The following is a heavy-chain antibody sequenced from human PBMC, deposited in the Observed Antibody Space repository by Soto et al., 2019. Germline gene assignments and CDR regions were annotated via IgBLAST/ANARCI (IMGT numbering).Heavy chain of an antibody. CDR3: ARVSILGYCSSTSCYSHYYYYMDV. CDR2: TRNKANSYTT. J-gene: IGHJ6*03. D-gene: IGHD2-2*01. CDR1: GFTFSDHY. Sequence: PGGSLRLSCAASGFTFSDHYMDWVRQAPGKGLEWVGRTRNKANSYTTEYAASVKGRFTISRDDSKNSLYLQMNSLKTEDTAVYYCARVSILGYCSSTSCYSHYYYYMDVWGKGTTVTVSS. V-gene: IGHV3-72*01.